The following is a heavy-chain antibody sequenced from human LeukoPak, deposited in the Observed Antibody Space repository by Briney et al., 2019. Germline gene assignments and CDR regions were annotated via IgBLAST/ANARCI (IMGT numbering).Heavy chain of an antibody. J-gene: IGHJ4*02. Sequence: GGSLRLSCAVSGFTFSNYNMNWVRQAPGKGLEWVSSISSSSSYIYYTDSVKGRFTLSRDNAKKSLYLQMNSLRAEDTAVYYCATFRGYSYGGLDYWGQGTLVTVSS. CDR2: ISSSSSYI. CDR1: GFTFSNYN. V-gene: IGHV3-21*01. CDR3: ATFRGYSYGGLDY. D-gene: IGHD5-18*01.